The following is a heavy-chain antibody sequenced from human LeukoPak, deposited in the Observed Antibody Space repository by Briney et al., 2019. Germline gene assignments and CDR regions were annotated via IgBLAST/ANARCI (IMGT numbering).Heavy chain of an antibody. CDR2: IYYSGST. J-gene: IGHJ6*02. V-gene: IGHV4-59*01. CDR3: ARDRPNYDFWSGYPYYYGMDV. CDR1: GGSISSYY. Sequence: SETLSLTCTVSGGSISSYYWSWIRQPPGKGLEWIGYIYYSGSTDYNPSLKSRVTISVDTSKNQFSLKLSSVTAADTAVYYCARDRPNYDFWSGYPYYYGMDVWGQGTTVTVSS. D-gene: IGHD3-3*01.